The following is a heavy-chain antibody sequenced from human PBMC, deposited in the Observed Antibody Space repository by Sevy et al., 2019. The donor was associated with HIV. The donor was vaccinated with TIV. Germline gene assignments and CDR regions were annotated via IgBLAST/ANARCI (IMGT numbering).Heavy chain of an antibody. CDR3: AREIVVVAATEYNWFDP. J-gene: IGHJ5*02. Sequence: SETLSLTCTVSAGSISSGDYYWSWIRQPPGKGLEWIGYIYYSGSTYYNPSLKSRVTISVDTSKNQFSLKLSSVTAADTAVYYCAREIVVVAATEYNWFDPWGQGTLVTVSS. V-gene: IGHV4-30-4*01. CDR2: IYYSGST. CDR1: AGSISSGDYY. D-gene: IGHD2-15*01.